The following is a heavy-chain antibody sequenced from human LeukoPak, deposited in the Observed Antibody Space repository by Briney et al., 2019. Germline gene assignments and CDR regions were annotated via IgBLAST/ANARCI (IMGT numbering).Heavy chain of an antibody. J-gene: IGHJ6*02. V-gene: IGHV4-59*01. CDR1: GGSISSYY. CDR3: ARTIYGAYYYYGMDV. Sequence: SETLSLTCTVSGGSISSYYWSRIRQPPGKGLEWIGYIYYSGSTNYNPSLKSRVTISVDTSKNQFSLKLSSVTAADTAVYYCARTIYGAYYYYGMDVWGQGTTVTVSS. CDR2: IYYSGST. D-gene: IGHD4-17*01.